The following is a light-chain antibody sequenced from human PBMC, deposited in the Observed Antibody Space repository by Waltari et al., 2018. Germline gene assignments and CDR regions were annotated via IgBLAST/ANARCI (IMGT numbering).Light chain of an antibody. Sequence: EVLMTQSPATLSVSPGERATLSCRASQRGNANVAWYQQRPGQAPRLLIYSASTRATGIPARFSGSGDGIAFTLTITSLQSEDFAVYYCQQGYTFGQGTKLEIK. CDR3: QQGYT. CDR1: QRGNAN. J-gene: IGKJ2*01. V-gene: IGKV3-15*01. CDR2: SAS.